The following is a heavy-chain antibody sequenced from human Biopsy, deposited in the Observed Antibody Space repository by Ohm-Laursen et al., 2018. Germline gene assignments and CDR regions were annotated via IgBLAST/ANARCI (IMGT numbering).Heavy chain of an antibody. D-gene: IGHD3-16*01. CDR2: MHNSGST. V-gene: IGHV4-39*01. Sequence: SDTLSLTCTVSGDSISSSNDYWAWIRQPPGKGLEWLGSMHNSGSTYYNSSLKSRVTISIDASKNQFSLKLTSVTAADTTVYYCVRHALRLGPNTNWFDTWGRGTLVTISS. CDR3: VRHALRLGPNTNWFDT. J-gene: IGHJ5*02. CDR1: GDSISSSNDY.